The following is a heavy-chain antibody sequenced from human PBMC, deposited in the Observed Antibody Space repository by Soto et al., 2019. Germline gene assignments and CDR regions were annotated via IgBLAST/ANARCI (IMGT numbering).Heavy chain of an antibody. J-gene: IGHJ3*02. Sequence: SETLSLTCTVSGGSIISGGYYWSWIRQHPGKGLEWIGYIYYSGSTYYNPSLKSRVTISVDTSKNQFSLKLSSVTAADTAVYYCARYIVVVPAALHPGSIHDAFDIWGQGTMVTVSS. CDR1: GGSIISGGYY. D-gene: IGHD2-2*01. V-gene: IGHV4-31*03. CDR3: ARYIVVVPAALHPGSIHDAFDI. CDR2: IYYSGST.